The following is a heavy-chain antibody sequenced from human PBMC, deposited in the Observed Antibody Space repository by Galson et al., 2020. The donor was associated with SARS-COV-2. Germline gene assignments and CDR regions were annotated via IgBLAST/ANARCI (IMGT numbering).Heavy chain of an antibody. CDR2: IKSKTDGGTT. CDR3: TTETGGTGPGYYYYYMDV. J-gene: IGHJ6*03. CDR1: GFTFSNAW. D-gene: IGHD1-1*01. Sequence: GESLKISCAASGFTFSNAWMSWVRQAPGKGLEWVGRIKSKTDGGTTDYAAPVKGRFTISRDDSKNTLYLQMNSLKTEDTAVYYCTTETGGTGPGYYYYYMDVWGKGTTVTVSS. V-gene: IGHV3-15*01.